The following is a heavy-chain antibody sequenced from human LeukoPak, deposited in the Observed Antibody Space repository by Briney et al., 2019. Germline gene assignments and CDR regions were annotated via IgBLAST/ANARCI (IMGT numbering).Heavy chain of an antibody. Sequence: SQTLSLTCAISGDSVSSNSAAWNWIRQSPSRGLEWLGRIYYRSKWYNDYAVSVKSRITINPDTSRNQFSLQLNSVTPEDTAVYYCARAISLLWFGELRSWTGQNAFDYWGQGTLVTVSS. J-gene: IGHJ4*02. CDR3: ARAISLLWFGELRSWTGQNAFDY. CDR2: IYYRSKWYN. D-gene: IGHD3-10*01. V-gene: IGHV6-1*01. CDR1: GDSVSSNSAA.